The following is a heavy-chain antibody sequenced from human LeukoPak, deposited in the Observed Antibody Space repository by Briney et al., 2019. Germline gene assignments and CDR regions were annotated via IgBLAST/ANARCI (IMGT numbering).Heavy chain of an antibody. CDR1: GYSFTSYW. V-gene: IGHV5-51*01. D-gene: IGHD2-2*02. Sequence: GESQKISCKGSGYSFTSYWIGWVRQMPGKGLEWMGIIYPGDSDTRYSPSFQGQVTISADKSISTAYLQWSSLKASDTAMYYCARRTRYCSSTSCYKRDYYYYMDVWGKGTTVTVSS. J-gene: IGHJ6*03. CDR2: IYPGDSDT. CDR3: ARRTRYCSSTSCYKRDYYYYMDV.